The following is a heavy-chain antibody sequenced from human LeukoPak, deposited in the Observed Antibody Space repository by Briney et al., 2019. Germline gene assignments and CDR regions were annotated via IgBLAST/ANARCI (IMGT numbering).Heavy chain of an antibody. D-gene: IGHD2-15*01. CDR2: ISGSGSSA. CDR1: GFTFSSYA. J-gene: IGHJ4*02. CDR3: ARGYCRGGSCYLDYFDY. V-gene: IGHV3-23*01. Sequence: PGGSLRLSCAASGFTFSSYAMSWVRQAPGKGLEWVSGISGSGSSAYYAASVKGRLTISRDNSKNTLYLQMNSLRAEDTAVYYCARGYCRGGSCYLDYFDYWGQGTLVTVSS.